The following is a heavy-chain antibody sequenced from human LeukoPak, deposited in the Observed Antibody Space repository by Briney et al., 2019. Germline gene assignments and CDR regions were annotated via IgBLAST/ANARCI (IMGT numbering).Heavy chain of an antibody. J-gene: IGHJ5*02. Sequence: SETLSLTCTVSGGSISSSNYNWGWIRQPPGKGLEWVGSIYYSGSTYYNPSLKSRVSISVDTSKNQFSLKLSSVTAADTAVYYCARQTCSGGSCYSVGWFDPWGQGTLVTVSS. V-gene: IGHV4-39*01. D-gene: IGHD2-15*01. CDR3: ARQTCSGGSCYSVGWFDP. CDR2: IYYSGST. CDR1: GGSISSSNYN.